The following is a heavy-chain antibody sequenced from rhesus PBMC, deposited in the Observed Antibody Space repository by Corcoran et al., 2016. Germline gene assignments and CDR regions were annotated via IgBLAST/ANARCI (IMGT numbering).Heavy chain of an antibody. J-gene: IGHJ5-1*01. CDR1: GYSISSGYD. V-gene: IGHV4-76*01. D-gene: IGHD2-27*01. CDR2: IYGSSGST. Sequence: QVQLQESGPGVVKPSETLSLNCAVSGYSISSGYDWSWIRQPPGKGLEWIGYIYGSSGSTNYNPSLKNRVTISKDTSTSHFSLKLSSVTAADTAVYYCARGAGYLRFWGRGVLVTVSS. CDR3: ARGAGYLRF.